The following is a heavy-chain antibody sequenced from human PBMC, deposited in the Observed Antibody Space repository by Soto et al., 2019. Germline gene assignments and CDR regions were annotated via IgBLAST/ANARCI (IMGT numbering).Heavy chain of an antibody. V-gene: IGHV3-33*01. Sequence: QVQLVESGGGVVQPGRSLRLSCAASGFTFSSYGMHWVRQAPGKGLEGVAVIWYDGSNKYYADSVKGRFTISRDNSNNTLYLQMNRQRAEDTAVYYCAREDSSWYPIGSVDYWGQGTLVTVSS. D-gene: IGHD6-13*01. CDR3: AREDSSWYPIGSVDY. CDR1: GFTFSSYG. J-gene: IGHJ4*02. CDR2: IWYDGSNK.